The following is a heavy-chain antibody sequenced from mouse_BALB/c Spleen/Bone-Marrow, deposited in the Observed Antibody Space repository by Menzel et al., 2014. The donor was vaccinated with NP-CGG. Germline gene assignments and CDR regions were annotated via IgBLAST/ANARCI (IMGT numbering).Heavy chain of an antibody. J-gene: IGHJ2*01. CDR1: GFNIKDTY. D-gene: IGHD2-4*01. V-gene: IGHV14-3*02. CDR2: IDPANGNT. CDR3: ARDYDYFFDS. Sequence: VQLKESGAELVKPGASVKLSCTASGFNIKDTYMHWVKQRPEQGLEWIGWIDPANGNTKYDPNFQGKATITADTSSNTAYLQLSSLTSEDPAVYYCARDYDYFFDSWGQGTTLTVSS.